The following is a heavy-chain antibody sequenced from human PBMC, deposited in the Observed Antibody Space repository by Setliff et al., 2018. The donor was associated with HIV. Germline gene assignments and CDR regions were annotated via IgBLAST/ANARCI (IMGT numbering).Heavy chain of an antibody. J-gene: IGHJ4*01. CDR1: GFTLISYH. CDR2: ITPTDDIT. CDR3: ARGRGPSRFDY. Sequence: ASVKVSCKASGFTLISYHMHWVRQAPGRGLEWMTMITPTDDITTYAQNFQGRVTITRNTSITTAYMELSSLRSEDTAIYYCARGRGPSRFDYWGQGTLVTVSS. V-gene: IGHV1-46*01.